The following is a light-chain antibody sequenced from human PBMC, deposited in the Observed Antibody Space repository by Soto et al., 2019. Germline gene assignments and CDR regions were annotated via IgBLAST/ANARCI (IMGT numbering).Light chain of an antibody. CDR2: AAS. CDR1: QSISSY. J-gene: IGKJ3*01. Sequence: DIQMTQSPSSLSASVGDRVTITCRASQSISSYLNWYQQKPGKAPKLLIYAASSLQSGVPSRFSGSGSGTDFTLTISRLQPEDFATYYCQHSYRTPVTFGPGTKVDIK. V-gene: IGKV1-39*01. CDR3: QHSYRTPVT.